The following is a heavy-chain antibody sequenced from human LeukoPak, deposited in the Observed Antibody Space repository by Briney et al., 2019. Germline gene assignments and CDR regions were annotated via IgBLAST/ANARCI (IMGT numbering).Heavy chain of an antibody. CDR1: GGSISGHH. D-gene: IGHD2-15*01. J-gene: IGHJ2*01. Sequence: SETLSLTCTVSGGSISGHHWSWIRQPPGKGLEWIGYIYANNGGTDYNPSLKSRDTISVDTSKNQFSLHLNDVTAADTAVYYCARDSAARSDLWGRGTLVTVAS. CDR2: IYANNGGT. V-gene: IGHV4-59*11. CDR3: ARDSAARSDL.